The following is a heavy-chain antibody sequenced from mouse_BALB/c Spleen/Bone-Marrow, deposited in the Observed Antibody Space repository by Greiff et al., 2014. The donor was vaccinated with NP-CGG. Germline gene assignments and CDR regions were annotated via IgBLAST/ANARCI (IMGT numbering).Heavy chain of an antibody. D-gene: IGHD1-1*02. Sequence: VQLKQSGPSLVKPSQTLSLTCSVTGDSITSGYWNWIRKFPGNKLEYMGYISYSGSTYFNPSLKSRISITRHTSKNQYYLQLNSVTTEDTATYYCARLGGYGPYFDYWGQGTTLTVSS. CDR3: ARLGGYGPYFDY. CDR1: GDSITSGY. CDR2: ISYSGST. V-gene: IGHV3-8*02. J-gene: IGHJ2*01.